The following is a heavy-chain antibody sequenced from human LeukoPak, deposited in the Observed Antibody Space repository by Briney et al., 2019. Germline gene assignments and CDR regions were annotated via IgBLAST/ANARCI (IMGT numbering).Heavy chain of an antibody. Sequence: ASVKPSCKASGYTFTGYYMHWVRQAPGQGLEWMGWINPNSGGTNYAQKFQGRVTMTRDTSISTAYMELSRLRSDDTAVYYCARDPIAAAGHTLYYFDYWGQGTLVTVSS. CDR1: GYTFTGYY. V-gene: IGHV1-2*02. CDR2: INPNSGGT. CDR3: ARDPIAAAGHTLYYFDY. D-gene: IGHD6-13*01. J-gene: IGHJ4*02.